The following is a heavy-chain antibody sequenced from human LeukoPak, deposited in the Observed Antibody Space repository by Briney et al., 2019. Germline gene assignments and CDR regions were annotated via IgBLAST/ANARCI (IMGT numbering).Heavy chain of an antibody. V-gene: IGHV4-59*08. D-gene: IGHD3-22*01. Sequence: SETLSLTCTVSGGSISSYYWSWVRQPPGKGLEWIGYIYYNGSTNYNPSLKSRVTISVDTSKNQFSLKLSSVTAADTAVYYCARQLAPLYYYDSSGYYHYFDYWGQGTLVTVSS. CDR3: ARQLAPLYYYDSSGYYHYFDY. CDR2: IYYNGST. J-gene: IGHJ4*02. CDR1: GGSISSYY.